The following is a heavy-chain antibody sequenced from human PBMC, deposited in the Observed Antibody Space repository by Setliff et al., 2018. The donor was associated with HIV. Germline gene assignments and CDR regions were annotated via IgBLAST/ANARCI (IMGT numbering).Heavy chain of an antibody. D-gene: IGHD5-18*01. J-gene: IGHJ5*02. V-gene: IGHV4-59*01. CDR1: GGSISSYY. Sequence: NPSETLSLTCSVSGGSISSYYWSWIRPPPGKGLELIGDIYYSGMTNYNPSLQSRVTISLDTSKNQFSLKVNSVTAADTAVYYCARRWGIRGYSSWGQGTLVTV. CDR3: ARRWGIRGYSS. CDR2: IYYSGMT.